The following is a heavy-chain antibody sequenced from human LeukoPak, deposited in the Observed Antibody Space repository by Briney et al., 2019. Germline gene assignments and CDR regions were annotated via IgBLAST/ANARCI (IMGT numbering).Heavy chain of an antibody. CDR2: ISCDGSNK. V-gene: IGHV3-30-3*01. J-gene: IGHJ4*02. D-gene: IGHD5-24*01. Sequence: GGSLRLSCAASGFTFSSYAMHWVRQAPGKGLEWVAVISCDGSNKYYADSVKGRFTISRDNSKNTLYLQMNSLRAEDTAVYYCARGAAMATLPDYWGQGTLVTVSS. CDR1: GFTFSSYA. CDR3: ARGAAMATLPDY.